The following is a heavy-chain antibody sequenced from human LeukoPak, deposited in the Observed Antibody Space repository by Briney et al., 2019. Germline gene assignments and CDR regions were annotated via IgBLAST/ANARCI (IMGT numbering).Heavy chain of an antibody. V-gene: IGHV7-4-1*02. CDR3: ARGPAGSSSYY. D-gene: IGHD6-6*01. J-gene: IGHJ4*02. CDR1: GYTFTRND. CDR2: INTNTGNP. Sequence: ASVKVSCKTSGYTFTRNDINWVRQATGQGLEWMGWINTNTGNPTYAQGFTGRFVFSLDTSVSTAYLQISSLKAEDTAVYYCARGPAGSSSYYWGQGTLVIVSS.